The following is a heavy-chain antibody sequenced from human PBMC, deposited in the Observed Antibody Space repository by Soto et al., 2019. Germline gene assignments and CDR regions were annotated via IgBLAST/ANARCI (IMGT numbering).Heavy chain of an antibody. V-gene: IGHV4-30-4*01. CDR2: IYYSGST. D-gene: IGHD3-10*01. CDR3: ARDGSGEHNWFDP. J-gene: IGHJ5*02. CDR1: GGSISSGDYY. Sequence: QVQLQESGPGLLKPSQTLSLTCTVSGGSISSGDYYWSWIRQPPGKGLEWSGYIYYSGSTYYNPSRKSRVTISVDTSKNQSALKLSSVTAADTAVYYCARDGSGEHNWFDPWGQGTLVTVSS.